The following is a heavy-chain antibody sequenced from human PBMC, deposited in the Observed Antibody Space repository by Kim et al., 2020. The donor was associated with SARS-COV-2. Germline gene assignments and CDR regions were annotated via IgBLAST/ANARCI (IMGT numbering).Heavy chain of an antibody. J-gene: IGHJ6*04. CDR1: GYTLTELS. CDR2: FDPEDGET. CDR3: AKAVFSGYYYYGMDF. D-gene: IGHD3-10*02. Sequence: ASVKVSCKVSGYTLTELSMHWVRQAPGKGLEWMGGFDPEDGETIYAQKFQGRVTMTEDTSTDTAYMELSSLRSEDTPVYYCAKAVFSGYYYYGMDFWGKGTTVTVPS. V-gene: IGHV1-24*01.